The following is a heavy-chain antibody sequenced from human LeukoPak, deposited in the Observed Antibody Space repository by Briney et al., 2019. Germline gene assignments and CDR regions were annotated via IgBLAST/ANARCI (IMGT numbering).Heavy chain of an antibody. CDR3: ARDQEVYYYGSGSYWGNCFDY. CDR2: ISVYNGNT. Sequence: ASVKVSCKASGYTFTTYGVSWVRQAPGQGLEWMGWISVYNGNTNYAQKFQGRVTMTTDTSTNTAYMELRSLRSDDTAVYYCARDQEVYYYGSGSYWGNCFDYWGQGTLVTVSS. J-gene: IGHJ4*02. V-gene: IGHV1-18*01. CDR1: GYTFTTYG. D-gene: IGHD3-10*01.